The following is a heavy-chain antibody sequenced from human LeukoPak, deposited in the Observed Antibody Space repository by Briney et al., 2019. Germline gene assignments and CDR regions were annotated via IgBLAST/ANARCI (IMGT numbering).Heavy chain of an antibody. Sequence: ASVKVSCKASGGTFSSYAISWVRQAPGQGLEWMGGIIPIFGTANYAQKFQGRVTITADESTSTAYMELSSLRSEDTAVYYCARSYYGSGIYRLDYWGQGPLVTVPS. CDR1: GGTFSSYA. V-gene: IGHV1-69*13. CDR2: IIPIFGTA. CDR3: ARSYYGSGIYRLDY. D-gene: IGHD3-10*01. J-gene: IGHJ4*02.